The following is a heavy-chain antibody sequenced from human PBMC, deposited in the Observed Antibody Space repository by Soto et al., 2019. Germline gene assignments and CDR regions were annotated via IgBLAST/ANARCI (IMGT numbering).Heavy chain of an antibody. V-gene: IGHV3-33*01. D-gene: IGHD1-1*01. CDR2: IWYDGSNK. J-gene: IGHJ6*02. CDR3: ARDRERYYYYGMDV. CDR1: GFTFSSYG. Sequence: QVQLVESGGCVVQPGRSLRLSCAASGFTFSSYGMHWVRQAPGKGLEWVAVIWYDGSNKYYADSVKGRFTISRDNSKNTLYLQMNSLRAEDTAVYYCARDRERYYYYGMDVWGQGTTVTVSS.